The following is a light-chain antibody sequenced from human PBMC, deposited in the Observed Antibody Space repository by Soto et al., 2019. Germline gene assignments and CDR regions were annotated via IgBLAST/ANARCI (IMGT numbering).Light chain of an antibody. J-gene: IGLJ3*02. V-gene: IGLV2-14*01. Sequence: QSALTQPASVSGSPGQSITISCTGTSSDVGGYNFVSWYQHHPGKAPKLMIYEVSNRPSGVSNRFSGSKSGNTASLTISGLQADDEADYYCSSYTSSSTLGVFGGGTKLTVL. CDR2: EVS. CDR3: SSYTSSSTLGV. CDR1: SSDVGGYNF.